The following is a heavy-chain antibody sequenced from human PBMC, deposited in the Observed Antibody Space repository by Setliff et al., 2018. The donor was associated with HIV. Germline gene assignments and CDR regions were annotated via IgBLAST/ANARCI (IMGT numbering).Heavy chain of an antibody. V-gene: IGHV5-51*01. CDR3: IRRRRAPGTGDLESY. Sequence: GESLKISCQASGYSFTNYWIGWVRQMPGKGLEWMGVIYPGDSDTRYSPSLQGQVTISADRSITTAYLKWSSLKVSDTAMYYCIRRRRAPGTGDLESYWGQGTLVTVSS. CDR1: GYSFTNYW. CDR2: IYPGDSDT. J-gene: IGHJ4*02. D-gene: IGHD7-27*01.